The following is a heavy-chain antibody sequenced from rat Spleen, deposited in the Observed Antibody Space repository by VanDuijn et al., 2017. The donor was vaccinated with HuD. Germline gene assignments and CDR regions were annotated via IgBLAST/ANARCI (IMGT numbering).Heavy chain of an antibody. V-gene: IGHV5-7*01. CDR3: TRVNTYYFDY. CDR1: GFTFSDSY. J-gene: IGHJ2*01. CDR2: IIFDGSST. D-gene: IGHD2-1*01. Sequence: EVQLVESGGGQVQPGRSLKLSCVASGFTFSDSYMAWVRQAPKKGLEWVGTIIFDGSSTYYRESVKGRFTISRDNAKGTLSLQMNILRSEDTATYYCTRVNTYYFDYWGQGVMVTVSS.